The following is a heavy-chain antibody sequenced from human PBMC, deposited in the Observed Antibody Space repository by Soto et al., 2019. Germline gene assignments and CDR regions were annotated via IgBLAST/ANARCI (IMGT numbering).Heavy chain of an antibody. D-gene: IGHD6-6*01. CDR3: ARDLSYSSSPFDY. CDR2: IIPIFGTA. V-gene: IGHV1-69*13. Sequence: SVKVSCKASGGTFSSYAISWVRQAPGQGLEWMGGIIPIFGTANYAQKFQGRVTITADESTSTAYMELSSLRSEDTAVYYCARDLSYSSSPFDYWGQGTLVTVSS. CDR1: GGTFSSYA. J-gene: IGHJ4*02.